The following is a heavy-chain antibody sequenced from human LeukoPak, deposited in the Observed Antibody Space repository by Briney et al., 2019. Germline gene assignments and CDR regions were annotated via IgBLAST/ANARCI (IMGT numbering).Heavy chain of an antibody. CDR3: ARYYGSGTYALDY. CDR1: GFTFSSYS. J-gene: IGHJ4*02. CDR2: INSDGSST. Sequence: GGSLRLSCAASGFTFSSYSMNWVRQAPGKGLVWVSRINSDGSSTSYADSVKGRFTISRDNAKSTLYLQMNSLRAEDTAVYYCARYYGSGTYALDYWGQGTLVTVSS. V-gene: IGHV3-74*01. D-gene: IGHD3-10*01.